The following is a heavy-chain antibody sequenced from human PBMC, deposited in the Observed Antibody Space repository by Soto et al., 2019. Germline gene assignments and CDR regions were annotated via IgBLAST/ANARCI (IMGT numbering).Heavy chain of an antibody. D-gene: IGHD4-17*01. CDR3: AAGVTTFDY. J-gene: IGHJ4*02. CDR1: GTSLSGLP. CDR2: LDYEEGER. Sequence: ASVKVSCKVSGTSLSGLPMHWVRQAPGKGLEWMGSLDYEEGERSFAHRFQGRLTVTEDTSTDTAYMELSSLMSEDTAVYYCAAGVTTFDYWGQGTLVTLS. V-gene: IGHV1-24*01.